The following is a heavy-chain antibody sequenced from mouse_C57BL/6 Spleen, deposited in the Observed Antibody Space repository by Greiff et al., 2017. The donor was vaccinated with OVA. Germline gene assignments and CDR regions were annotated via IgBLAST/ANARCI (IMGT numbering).Heavy chain of an antibody. Sequence: QVHVKQSGAELVKPGASVKISCKASGYTFTDYYINWVKQRPGQGLEWLGKIGPGSGSTYYTEKFTGKVTLTADKSSSTAYMQHSSLTSEDSAVYFCARSHDYDGFAYWGQGTLVTVSA. J-gene: IGHJ3*01. D-gene: IGHD2-4*01. CDR1: GYTFTDYY. CDR2: IGPGSGST. CDR3: ARSHDYDGFAY. V-gene: IGHV1-77*01.